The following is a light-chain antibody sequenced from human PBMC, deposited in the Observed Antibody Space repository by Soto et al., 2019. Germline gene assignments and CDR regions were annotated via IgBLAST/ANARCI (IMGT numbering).Light chain of an antibody. CDR3: QQYGGSRWT. CDR2: GAS. Sequence: EIVLTQSPGTLSLSPGERATLSCRASQSVSSTYLAWYQQKPGQAPRLLIYGASNRATGIPDRFSGSGSGTDVNLTISRLEPEDFAVYYCQQYGGSRWTFGQGTRVDI. CDR1: QSVSSTY. J-gene: IGKJ1*01. V-gene: IGKV3-20*01.